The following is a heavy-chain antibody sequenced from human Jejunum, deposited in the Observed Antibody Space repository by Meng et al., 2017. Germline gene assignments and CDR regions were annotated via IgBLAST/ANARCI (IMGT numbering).Heavy chain of an antibody. Sequence: GESLKISCVASGFTFRSYAMSWVRQAPGKGLEWVSTISATTGDTYYADSMKGRFPISRDNSKNTLYLQLNSLRGDDTAVYYCAKYGDPSGYFDYWGQGTLVTVSS. CDR3: AKYGDPSGYFDY. J-gene: IGHJ4*02. D-gene: IGHD4-17*01. V-gene: IGHV3-23*01. CDR1: GFTFRSYA. CDR2: ISATTGDT.